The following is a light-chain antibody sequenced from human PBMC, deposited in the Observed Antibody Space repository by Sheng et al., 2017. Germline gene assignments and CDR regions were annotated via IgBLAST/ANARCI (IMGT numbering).Light chain of an antibody. CDR2: VTS. CDR3: MQTLYMPYT. CDR1: QSLQHVHGYTY. V-gene: IGKV2-28*01. Sequence: EPASFSCRSSQSLQHVHGYTYLDWYVQKPGQPPQLLISVTSDRASGVSGRFSGTGSGRDFTLRISKVEAEDVGIYFCMQTLYMPYTFGQGSRLEI. J-gene: IGKJ2*01.